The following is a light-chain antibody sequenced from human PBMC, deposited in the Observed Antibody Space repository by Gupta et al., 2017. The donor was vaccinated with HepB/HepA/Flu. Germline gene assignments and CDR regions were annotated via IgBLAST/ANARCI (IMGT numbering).Light chain of an antibody. V-gene: IGLV2-11*01. J-gene: IGLJ3*02. CDR1: SSDVGGYNY. Sequence: QSALTQPRSLSGSPGQSVTISCTGTSSDVGGYNYVSWYQQYPGKAPKLMIYDVNKRPSGVPDRFSGSKSGNTASLTISGLQAEDETDYYCCSYAGSLNWAFGGGTKLTVL. CDR3: CSYAGSLNWA. CDR2: DVN.